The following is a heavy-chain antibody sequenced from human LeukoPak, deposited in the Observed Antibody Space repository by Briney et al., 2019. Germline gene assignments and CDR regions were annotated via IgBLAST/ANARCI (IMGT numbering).Heavy chain of an antibody. CDR3: ARNYNYHDASAAGY. CDR1: GFTFSSYT. CDR2: ITSSSSYI. Sequence: GGSLRLSCTASGFTFSSYTMNWVRQAPGKGLEWVSSITSSSSYIFYADSVKGRFTIYRDNAQNSVYLQMSSLRDDDTAIYYCARNYNYHDASAAGYWGQGTLVTVSS. V-gene: IGHV3-21*01. D-gene: IGHD3-22*01. J-gene: IGHJ4*02.